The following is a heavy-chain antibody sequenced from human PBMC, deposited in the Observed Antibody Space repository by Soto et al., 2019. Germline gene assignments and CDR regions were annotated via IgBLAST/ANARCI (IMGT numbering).Heavy chain of an antibody. CDR3: ARAHAPTLPFDY. V-gene: IGHV4-59*01. D-gene: IGHD2-15*01. CDR2: IFHSGNA. J-gene: IGHJ4*01. CDR1: GGSIRNVY. Sequence: QVHLQESGPGLVKPLETLSLTCTVSGGSIRNVYWSWIRQSPGKRLEWIGFIFHSGNAKYNPSLKSRVTISVDTSKNQFSLSLDSVTAADTAVYFCARAHAPTLPFDYWGQGTLVTVS.